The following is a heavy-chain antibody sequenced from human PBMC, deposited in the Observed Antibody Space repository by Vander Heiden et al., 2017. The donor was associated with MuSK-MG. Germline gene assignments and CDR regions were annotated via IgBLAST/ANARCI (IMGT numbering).Heavy chain of an antibody. V-gene: IGHV4-34*01. J-gene: IGHJ1*01. Sequence: LQLLIARLSAPPSILSLACAVFACCFSRYYVCWIPQPPGQGLEGSEEINCSGSTNYNPYLKSPVTISVDTSKNQFSLKLRNVTDADTAVYYCARSFIAEAGTHFQHWGQGTLVTVSS. CDR3: ARSFIAEAGTHFQH. D-gene: IGHD6-13*01. CDR2: INCSGST. CDR1: ACCFSRYY.